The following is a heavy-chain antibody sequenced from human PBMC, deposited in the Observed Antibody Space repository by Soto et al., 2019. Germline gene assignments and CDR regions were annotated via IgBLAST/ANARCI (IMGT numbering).Heavy chain of an antibody. D-gene: IGHD1-1*01. J-gene: IGHJ2*01. CDR2: IGTGGET. V-gene: IGHV3-13*01. CDR3: ARWGGNDNWYFDL. Sequence: VQLLESGGGLVQPGGSLRLFCAGSGFTFRSHEMHWVRQGIGKGLEWVSGIGTGGETYYPGSVKGRFTISRENAKNSLYLQMNSLRSGDTAVYYCARWGGNDNWYFDLWGRGTLVTVSS. CDR1: GFTFRSHE.